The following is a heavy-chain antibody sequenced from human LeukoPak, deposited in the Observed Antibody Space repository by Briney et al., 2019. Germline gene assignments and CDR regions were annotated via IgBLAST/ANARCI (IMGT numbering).Heavy chain of an antibody. CDR1: GYTFTGYY. J-gene: IGHJ4*02. D-gene: IGHD3-10*01. CDR2: INPSGGST. CDR3: AKTIYGSGSYYLGFDY. Sequence: ASVKVSCKASGYTFTGYYMHWVRQAPGQGLEWMGIINPSGGSTSYAQKFQGRVTMTRDMSTSTVYMELSSLRSEDTAVYYCAKTIYGSGSYYLGFDYWGQGTLVTVSS. V-gene: IGHV1-46*01.